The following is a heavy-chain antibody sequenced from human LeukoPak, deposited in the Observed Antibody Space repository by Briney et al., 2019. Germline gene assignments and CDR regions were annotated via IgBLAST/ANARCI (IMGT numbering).Heavy chain of an antibody. CDR3: ARLVSWGYYYYFDY. CDR2: IYTSGST. D-gene: IGHD3-22*01. V-gene: IGHV4-4*09. CDR1: GGSISSYY. J-gene: IGHJ4*02. Sequence: PSETLSLTCTVSGGSISSYYWSWIRQPPGKGLEWIGYIYTSGSTNYNPSLKSRVTISVDTSKNQFSLKLSSVTAADTAVCYCARLVSWGYYYYFDYWGQGTLVTVSS.